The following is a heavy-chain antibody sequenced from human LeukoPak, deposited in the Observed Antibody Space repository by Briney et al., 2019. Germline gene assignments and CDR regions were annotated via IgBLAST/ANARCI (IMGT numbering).Heavy chain of an antibody. CDR3: ARDLGVATITPGY. CDR1: GGTFSSYA. V-gene: IGHV1-69*04. D-gene: IGHD5-12*01. CDR2: IIPILGIA. Sequence: ASVKVSCKASGGTFSSYAISWVRQAPGQGLEWMGRIIPILGIANYAQKFQGRVTITADKSTSTAYMELSSLRSEDTAVYYCARDLGVATITPGYWGQGTLVTVSS. J-gene: IGHJ4*02.